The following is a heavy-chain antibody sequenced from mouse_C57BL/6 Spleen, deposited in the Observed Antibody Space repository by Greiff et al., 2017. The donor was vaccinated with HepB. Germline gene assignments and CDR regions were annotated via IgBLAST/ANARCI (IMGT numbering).Heavy chain of an antibody. D-gene: IGHD4-1*01. J-gene: IGHJ4*01. Sequence: VKLQESGPGLVQPSQSLSITCTVSGFSLTSYGVHWVRQSPGKGLEWLGVIWSGGSTDYNAAFISRLSISKDNSKSQVFCKMNSLQADDTAIYCCARVGAGKDYYAMDYWGQGTSVTVSS. V-gene: IGHV2-2*01. CDR1: GFSLTSYG. CDR3: ARVGAGKDYYAMDY. CDR2: IWSGGST.